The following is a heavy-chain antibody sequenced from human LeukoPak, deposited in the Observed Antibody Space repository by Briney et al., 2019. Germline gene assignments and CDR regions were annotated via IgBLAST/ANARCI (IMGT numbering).Heavy chain of an antibody. D-gene: IGHD3-10*01. CDR3: AHKGRGSGSYTM. CDR2: NYWNNDK. J-gene: IGHJ4*02. V-gene: IGHV2-5*01. CDR1: GFSLRNTGVA. Sequence: SGPTLVKPTQTLTLTCTFSGFSLRNTGVAVAWIRQPPGKALEWLAVNYWNNDKSYSPSLKSRLTITKDTSKNQVVLIMTSMDPLDTATYYCAHKGRGSGSYTMWGQGTLVTVSS.